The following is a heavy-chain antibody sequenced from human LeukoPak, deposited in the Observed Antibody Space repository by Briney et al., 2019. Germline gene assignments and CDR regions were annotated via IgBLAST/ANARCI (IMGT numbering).Heavy chain of an antibody. J-gene: IGHJ5*02. Sequence: KPSETLSLTCTVSGASVSSASYWSWIRQPPGKGVEWIAHIYNGVNTNYSPSLKSRVTISVDTSKNQFSLRLNSVTAADTAVYYCARSRAFNSGAFDPWGQGSLVTVSS. CDR2: IYNGVNT. D-gene: IGHD1-26*01. CDR3: ARSRAFNSGAFDP. V-gene: IGHV4-61*01. CDR1: GASVSSASY.